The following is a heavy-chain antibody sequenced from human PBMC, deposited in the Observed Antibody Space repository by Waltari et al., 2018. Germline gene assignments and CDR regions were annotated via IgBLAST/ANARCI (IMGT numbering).Heavy chain of an antibody. CDR3: AKDPSGDVAPDYFDY. CDR1: GFTFDDYA. Sequence: EVQLVESGGGLVQPGRSLRLSCAASGFTFDDYAMHWVRQAPGKGLEWVSGISWNSGSIGYADSVKGRLTISRDNAKNSLYLQMNSLRAEDTALYYCAKDPSGDVAPDYFDYWGQGTLVTVSS. J-gene: IGHJ4*02. CDR2: ISWNSGSI. V-gene: IGHV3-9*01. D-gene: IGHD6-25*01.